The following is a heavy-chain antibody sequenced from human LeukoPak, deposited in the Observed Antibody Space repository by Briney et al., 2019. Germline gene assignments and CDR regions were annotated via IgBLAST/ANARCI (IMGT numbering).Heavy chain of an antibody. CDR2: INHSGST. Sequence: SETQSLTCAVYGGSFSGYYWSWIRQPPGKGLEWIGEINHSGSTNYNPSLKSRVTISVDTSKNQFSLKLSSVTAADTAVYYCARGGQLWYYYMDVWGKGTTVTVSS. V-gene: IGHV4-34*01. CDR3: ARGGQLWYYYMDV. CDR1: GGSFSGYY. J-gene: IGHJ6*03. D-gene: IGHD6-13*01.